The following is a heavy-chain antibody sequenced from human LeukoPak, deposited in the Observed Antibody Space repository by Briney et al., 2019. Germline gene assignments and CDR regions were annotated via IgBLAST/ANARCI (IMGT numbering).Heavy chain of an antibody. CDR2: IKQDGSEK. Sequence: GGSLRLSCAASEFTFSNYWMNWVRQAPGKGLEWVANIKQDGSEKYYVDSVKGRFTISRDNAKNSLYLQMNSLRAEDTAVYYCATYSSSWYAAFDYWGQGTLVTVSS. J-gene: IGHJ4*02. CDR1: EFTFSNYW. CDR3: ATYSSSWYAAFDY. D-gene: IGHD6-13*01. V-gene: IGHV3-7*02.